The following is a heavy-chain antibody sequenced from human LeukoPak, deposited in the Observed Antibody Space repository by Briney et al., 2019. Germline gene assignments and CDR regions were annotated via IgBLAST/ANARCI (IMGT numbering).Heavy chain of an antibody. CDR1: GYSFISYD. V-gene: IGHV1-8*01. CDR3: AGSLARTGDFDY. J-gene: IGHJ4*02. CDR2: MNPNSGSI. D-gene: IGHD5-12*01. Sequence: ASVKVSCKASGYSFISYDINWVRQATGQGLEWLGWMNPNSGSIGYAQNFQGRVSMTRDTSISTAYMELSNLGSEDTAVYYCAGSLARTGDFDYWGQGTLVTVSS.